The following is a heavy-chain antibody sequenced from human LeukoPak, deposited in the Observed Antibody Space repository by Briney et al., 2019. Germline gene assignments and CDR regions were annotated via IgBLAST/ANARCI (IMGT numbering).Heavy chain of an antibody. V-gene: IGHV1-2*02. CDR1: GYTFTDYY. CDR2: INPNSDGT. CDR3: ARDFGRQQWLVPGDY. J-gene: IGHJ4*02. D-gene: IGHD6-19*01. Sequence: ASVKVSCKASGYTFTDYYIHWVRQAPGQGLEWMGWINPNSDGTNSAQNSQGRVTMTRDTSISTAYMELSRLRSDDTAVYYCARDFGRQQWLVPGDYWGQGTLVTVSS.